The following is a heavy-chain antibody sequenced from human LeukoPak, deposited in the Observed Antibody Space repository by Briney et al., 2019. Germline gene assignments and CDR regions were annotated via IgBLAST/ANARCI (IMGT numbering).Heavy chain of an antibody. V-gene: IGHV3-48*03. J-gene: IGHJ6*03. CDR1: GFTFSSYE. Sequence: GGSLRLSCAASGFTFSSYEMNWVRQAPGKGLEWVSYISNSGSTIYYADSVKGRFTISRDNAKNSLYLQMNSLRAEDTAVYYCARALAARPRYYYYMDVWGKGTTVTVSS. CDR2: ISNSGSTI. D-gene: IGHD6-6*01. CDR3: ARALAARPRYYYYMDV.